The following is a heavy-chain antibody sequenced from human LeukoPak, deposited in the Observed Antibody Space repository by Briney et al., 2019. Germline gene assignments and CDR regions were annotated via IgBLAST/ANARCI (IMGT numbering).Heavy chain of an antibody. CDR1: GYTISSHW. CDR2: LYPGDSEN. D-gene: IGHD6-13*01. CDR3: ARKSIIGAGENFDY. V-gene: IGHV5-51*01. J-gene: IGHJ4*02. Sequence: GESPLIFCKGSGYTISSHWIGWVGHMAGEGLEWMGILYPGDSENRYSPSFQGQVTISADKSISAAYLQWGRLKASDTAIYYCARKSIIGAGENFDYWGLGTLVTVSS.